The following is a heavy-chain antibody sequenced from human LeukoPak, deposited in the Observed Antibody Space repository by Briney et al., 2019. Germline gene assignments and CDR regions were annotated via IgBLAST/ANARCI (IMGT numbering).Heavy chain of an antibody. J-gene: IGHJ4*02. CDR3: ARISGKYGSGSSYDY. CDR1: GGTFSSYA. V-gene: IGHV1-18*01. Sequence: GASVKVSCKASGGTFSSYAISWVRQAPGQGLEWMGWISAYNGNTNYAQKLQGRVTMTTDTSTSTAYMELRSLRSDDTAVYYCARISGKYGSGSSYDYWGQGTLVTVSS. D-gene: IGHD3-10*01. CDR2: ISAYNGNT.